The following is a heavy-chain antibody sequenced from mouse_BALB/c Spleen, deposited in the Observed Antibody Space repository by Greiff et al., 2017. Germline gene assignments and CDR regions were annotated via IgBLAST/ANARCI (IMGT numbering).Heavy chain of an antibody. D-gene: IGHD2-4*01. V-gene: IGHV5-2*01. CDR3: ARSDYEKGPFAY. CDR2: INSDGGST. J-gene: IGHJ3*01. Sequence: DVKVEESGGGLVQPGESLKLSCESNEYEFPSHDMSWVRKTPEKRLELVAAINSDGGSTYYPDTMERRFILSRDNTKKTLYLQMSSLRSEDTALYYCARSDYEKGPFAYRGQGNLVTVSA. CDR1: EYEFPSHD.